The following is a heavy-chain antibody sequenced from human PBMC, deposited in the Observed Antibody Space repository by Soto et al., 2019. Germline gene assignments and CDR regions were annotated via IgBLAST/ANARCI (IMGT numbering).Heavy chain of an antibody. V-gene: IGHV3-43*01. J-gene: IGHJ4*02. Sequence: EVQLVESGGVVVQPGASLRLSCAASGFTFDDYTMHWVRQAPGKGLEWVSLISWDGGSTYYADSVKGRFTISRDNSKNSLYLQMNSLRTEDTALYYCAKDGKNYYWDYWGQGTLVTVSS. CDR2: ISWDGGST. D-gene: IGHD1-7*01. CDR3: AKDGKNYYWDY. CDR1: GFTFDDYT.